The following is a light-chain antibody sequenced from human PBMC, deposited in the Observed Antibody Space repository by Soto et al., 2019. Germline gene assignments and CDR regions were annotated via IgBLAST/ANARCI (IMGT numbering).Light chain of an antibody. CDR1: QSVSSSY. Sequence: EIVLTQSPGALSLSPGERATLSCRTSQSVSSSYLAWYQQKPGRAPRLLIYAASSRATGIPDRFSGSGSATDFTLTISRLEPEDFALYYCQQYGSSPITFGQGTRLEIK. J-gene: IGKJ5*01. CDR3: QQYGSSPIT. V-gene: IGKV3-20*01. CDR2: AAS.